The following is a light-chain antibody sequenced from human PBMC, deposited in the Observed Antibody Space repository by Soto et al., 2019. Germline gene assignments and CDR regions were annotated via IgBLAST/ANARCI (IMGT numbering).Light chain of an antibody. CDR3: CSYAGSSTDV. V-gene: IGLV2-23*01. CDR1: SSDVGGYTL. CDR2: ETT. J-gene: IGLJ1*01. Sequence: QSALTQPASVSGSPGQSITISCTGTSSDVGGYTLVSWYQQHPGKVPKLIIYETTRRPSGISDRFSGSKSGNTASLTISGLQAEDEADYYCCSYAGSSTDVFGSGTKLTVL.